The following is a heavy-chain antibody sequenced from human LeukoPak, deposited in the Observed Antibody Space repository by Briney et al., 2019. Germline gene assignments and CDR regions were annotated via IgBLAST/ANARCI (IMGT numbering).Heavy chain of an antibody. CDR3: VSFYETY. CDR1: GNYW. Sequence: GGSLRPSCAASGNYWMHWVRQAPGKGLVWVSHINSDGSWTSYADSVKGRFTISKDNAKNTVHLQMNNLRAEDTAVYYCVSFYETYWGRGTLVTVSS. V-gene: IGHV3-74*01. J-gene: IGHJ4*02. D-gene: IGHD2-2*01. CDR2: INSDGSWT.